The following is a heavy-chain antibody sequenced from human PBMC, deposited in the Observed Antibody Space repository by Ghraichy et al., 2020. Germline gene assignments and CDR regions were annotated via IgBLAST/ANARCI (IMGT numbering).Heavy chain of an antibody. CDR3: ASERVGANYYFDY. V-gene: IGHV3-7*01. D-gene: IGHD1-26*01. CDR2: IKQDGSEK. Sequence: GESLNISCAASGFTFSSYWMSWVRQAPGKGLEWVANIKQDGSEKYYVDSVKGRFTISRDNAKNSLYLQMNSLRAEDTAVYYCASERVGANYYFDYWGQGTLVTVSS. CDR1: GFTFSSYW. J-gene: IGHJ4*02.